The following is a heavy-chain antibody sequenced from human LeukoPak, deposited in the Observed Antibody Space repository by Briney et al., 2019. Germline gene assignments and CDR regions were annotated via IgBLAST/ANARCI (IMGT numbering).Heavy chain of an antibody. CDR2: IYYSGST. CDR1: GGSISSYY. CDR3: ARASVGLPGAPPLYFDY. Sequence: SETLSLTCTVSGGSISSYYWSWIRQPPGKGLEWIGYIYYSGSTNYNPSLKSRVTISVDTSKNQFSLKLSSVTAADTAVYYCARASVGLPGAPPLYFDYWGQGILVTVSS. J-gene: IGHJ4*02. V-gene: IGHV4-59*08. D-gene: IGHD3/OR15-3a*01.